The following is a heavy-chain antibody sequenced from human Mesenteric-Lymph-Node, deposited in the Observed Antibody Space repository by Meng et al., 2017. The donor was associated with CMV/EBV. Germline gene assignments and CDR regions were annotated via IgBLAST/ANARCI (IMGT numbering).Heavy chain of an antibody. J-gene: IGHJ4*02. Sequence: GGSLRLSCAASGFTFTNHALHWARQAPGKGLEWVAVISYDGNTKYYADSVKGRFTISRDNSKNTLYLQMNSLRAEDTAVYYCAKGGSSSSHYFDYWGQGTLVTVSS. CDR2: ISYDGNTK. CDR3: AKGGSSSSHYFDY. D-gene: IGHD6-6*01. CDR1: GFTFTNHA. V-gene: IGHV3-30*04.